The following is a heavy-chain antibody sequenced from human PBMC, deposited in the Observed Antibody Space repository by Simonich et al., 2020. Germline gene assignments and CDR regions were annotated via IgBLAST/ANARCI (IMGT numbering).Heavy chain of an antibody. Sequence: QVQLVQSGAEVKKPGASVKVSCKASGYTFTGYYMHWVRQAPGQGLGGMGWINPNRGGTNYAQKFQGRVTMTRDTSISTAYMELSRLRSDDTAVYYCASSKRGYNWNDFDYWGQGTLVTVSS. CDR1: GYTFTGYY. CDR3: ASSKRGYNWNDFDY. V-gene: IGHV1-2*02. D-gene: IGHD1-1*01. CDR2: INPNRGGT. J-gene: IGHJ4*02.